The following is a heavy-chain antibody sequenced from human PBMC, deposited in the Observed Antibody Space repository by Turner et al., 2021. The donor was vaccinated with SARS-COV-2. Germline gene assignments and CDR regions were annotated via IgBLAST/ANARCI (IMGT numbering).Heavy chain of an antibody. CDR2: IYSGGST. CDR3: ARDLAVDGMDV. V-gene: IGHV3-53*02. J-gene: IGHJ6*02. Sequence: EVQLVETGGGLIQPGGSLRLSCAASGVTVSSNYMSWVRQAPGKGLEWVSLIYSGGSTYYADSVKGRFTISRDNSKNTLYLQMNSLRAEDTAVYYCARDLAVDGMDVWGQGTTVTVSS. CDR1: GVTVSSNY.